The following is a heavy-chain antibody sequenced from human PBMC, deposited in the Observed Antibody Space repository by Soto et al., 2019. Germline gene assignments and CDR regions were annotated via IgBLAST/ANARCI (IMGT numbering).Heavy chain of an antibody. J-gene: IGHJ4*02. Sequence: QVQLVESGGDGIQPGRSLILSRAASGFTFSSHAMHWVRQAPGEGLKWVAVISDDGHNQYYADSVEGRFTISRDNSRNTVYLQMNSLKAEDTAVYYCAREPTTIIERIDYWGQGALVTVSS. CDR2: ISDDGHNQ. CDR1: GFTFSSHA. V-gene: IGHV3-30*01. D-gene: IGHD4-4*01. CDR3: AREPTTIIERIDY.